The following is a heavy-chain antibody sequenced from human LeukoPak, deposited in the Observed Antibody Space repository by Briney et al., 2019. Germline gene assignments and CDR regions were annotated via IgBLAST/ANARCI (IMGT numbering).Heavy chain of an antibody. CDR2: INPSGGST. J-gene: IGHJ4*02. D-gene: IGHD3-9*01. Sequence: ASVKVSCKASGYTFTSYDINWVRQAPGQGLEWMGIINPSGGSTSYAQKFQGRVTMTRDTSTSTVYMELSSLRSEDTAVYYCARAYYDILTGYYDWGQGTLVTVSS. V-gene: IGHV1-46*01. CDR3: ARAYYDILTGYYD. CDR1: GYTFTSYD.